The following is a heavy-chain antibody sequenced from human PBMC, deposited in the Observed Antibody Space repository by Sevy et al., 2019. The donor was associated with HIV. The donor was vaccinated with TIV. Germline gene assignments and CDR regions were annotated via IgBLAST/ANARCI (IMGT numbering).Heavy chain of an antibody. CDR1: GGSVISYY. Sequence: SETLSLTCTVSGGSVISYYWSWIRQSPGKGVEWIGYVHHRGSTNYNPSLKSRVTTSVDTSKNQFSLRLSSVTAADTAVYYCARHVDARWFDPWGQGTLVTVSS. J-gene: IGHJ5*02. CDR2: VHHRGST. V-gene: IGHV4-59*08. CDR3: ARHVDARWFDP. D-gene: IGHD2-2*01.